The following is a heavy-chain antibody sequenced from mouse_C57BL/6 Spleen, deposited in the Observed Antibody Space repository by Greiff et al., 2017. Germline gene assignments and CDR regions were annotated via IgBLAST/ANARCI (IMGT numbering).Heavy chain of an antibody. Sequence: EVKVVESVAELVRPGASVKLSCTASGFNIKNTYMHWVKQRPEQGLEWIGRLDPANGNTKYDPKFQGKATITADTSSNTAYLQLSSLTSEDTAIYYCARTDYGSPWFAYWGQGTLVTVSA. CDR1: GFNIKNTY. CDR3: ARTDYGSPWFAY. J-gene: IGHJ3*01. CDR2: LDPANGNT. V-gene: IGHV14-3*01. D-gene: IGHD1-1*01.